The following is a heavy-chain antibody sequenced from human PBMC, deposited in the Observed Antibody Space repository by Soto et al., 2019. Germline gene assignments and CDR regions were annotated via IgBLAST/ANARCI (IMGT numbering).Heavy chain of an antibody. CDR3: AHRLPGPSGYDV. CDR1: GFSRTSGVVG. CDR2: IYWNDEQ. V-gene: IGHV2-5*01. Sequence: QITLKESGPTLVKPTQTLTLTCTFSGFSRTSGVVGVGWIRQPPGAAREWLALIYWNDEQYYNPSLRNRLTIARDTSKTQVVLTVTNMDPVDTATYYCAHRLPGPSGYDVWGQWTKVTVSS. J-gene: IGHJ6*02. D-gene: IGHD6-13*01.